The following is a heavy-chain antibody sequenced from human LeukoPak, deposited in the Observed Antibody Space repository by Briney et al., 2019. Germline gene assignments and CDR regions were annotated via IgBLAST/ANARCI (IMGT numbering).Heavy chain of an antibody. D-gene: IGHD1-7*01. Sequence: GGSLKLSCAASGFTFSGSAMHWVRQASGKGLEWVGRIRSKANSYATAYAASVKGRFTISRDDSKNTAYLQMHSLKTEDTAVYYCTRPITGTTSWGQGTLVTVSS. CDR2: IRSKANSYAT. J-gene: IGHJ4*02. V-gene: IGHV3-73*01. CDR3: TRPITGTTS. CDR1: GFTFSGSA.